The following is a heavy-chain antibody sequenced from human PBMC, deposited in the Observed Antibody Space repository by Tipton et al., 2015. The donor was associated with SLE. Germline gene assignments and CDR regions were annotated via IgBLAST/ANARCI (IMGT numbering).Heavy chain of an antibody. Sequence: RSLRLSCAASGFTFRSYAMHWVRQAPGKGLEWVAGIGWDSAYIAYEDSVEGRFTISRDNAKKSLYLQMDSLRPDDTAFYYCVRVGTPDYYMDVWGKGTRVTVSS. CDR2: IGWDSAYI. D-gene: IGHD7-27*01. CDR3: VRVGTPDYYMDV. J-gene: IGHJ6*03. CDR1: GFTFRSYA. V-gene: IGHV3-9*01.